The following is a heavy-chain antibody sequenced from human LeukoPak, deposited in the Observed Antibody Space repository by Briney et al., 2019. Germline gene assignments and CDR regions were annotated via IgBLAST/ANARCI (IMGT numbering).Heavy chain of an antibody. CDR3: ARVAVCTSCYTEHLDY. D-gene: IGHD2-2*02. CDR1: GYTFTGYY. J-gene: IGHJ4*02. CDR2: TNPNSGGT. Sequence: ASVKVSCKASGYTFTGYYMHWVRQAPGQGLEWMGWTNPNSGGTNYAQKFQGRVTMTRDTSISTTYMELSRLRSDDTAVYYCARVAVCTSCYTEHLDYWGQGTLVTVSS. V-gene: IGHV1-2*02.